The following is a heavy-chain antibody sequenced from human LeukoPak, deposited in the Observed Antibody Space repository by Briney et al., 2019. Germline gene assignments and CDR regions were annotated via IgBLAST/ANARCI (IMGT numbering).Heavy chain of an antibody. Sequence: PSETLSLTCAVYGGSFSGYYWSWIRQPPGKGLEWIGEINHSGSTNYNPSLKSRVTISVDTSKNQFSLKLSSVTAADTAVYYCARGPVLVVPAALVPFDYWGQGTLVTVSS. CDR3: ARGPVLVVPAALVPFDY. J-gene: IGHJ4*02. CDR2: INHSGST. CDR1: GGSFSGYY. D-gene: IGHD2-2*01. V-gene: IGHV4-34*01.